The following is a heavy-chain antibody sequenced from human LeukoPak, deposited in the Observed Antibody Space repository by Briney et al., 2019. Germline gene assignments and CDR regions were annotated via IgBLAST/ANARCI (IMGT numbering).Heavy chain of an antibody. Sequence: GGSLRLSCEASGFPFSNYWMTWVRQSPGKGLEWVANIKQDGSDKYYMDSVKGRFTVSRDNAKNSLFLQMNSLRAEDSAIYYCVKALGRYSVGGVDVWGPGTTVTVSS. CDR2: IKQDGSDK. CDR3: VKALGRYSVGGVDV. CDR1: GFPFSNYW. J-gene: IGHJ6*02. D-gene: IGHD3-10*01. V-gene: IGHV3-7*03.